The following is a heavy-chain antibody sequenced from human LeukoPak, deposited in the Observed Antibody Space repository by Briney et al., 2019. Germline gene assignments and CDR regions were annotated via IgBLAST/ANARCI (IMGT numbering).Heavy chain of an antibody. D-gene: IGHD6-13*01. Sequence: GGSLRLSCAASGFSVSSNYMSWVRQAPGKGLEWVSGISGGGGTTYYADSVKGRFTISRDNSKNTLYLQMNYLRAEDTALYYCAKNIAAPTTPFDYWGQGTLVTVSS. CDR2: ISGGGGTT. CDR3: AKNIAAPTTPFDY. J-gene: IGHJ4*02. V-gene: IGHV3-23*01. CDR1: GFSVSSNY.